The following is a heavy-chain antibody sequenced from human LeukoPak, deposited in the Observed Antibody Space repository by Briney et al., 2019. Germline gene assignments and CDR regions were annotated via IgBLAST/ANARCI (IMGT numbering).Heavy chain of an antibody. Sequence: GGSLRLSCAASGISFTNYAMSWVRQAPARGLEWVSSLRGNGDTFYADSVKGRFTLSRDDSRNIVYLQLHNLRVDDTATYYCAKLESGSYSGFARVLFDYWGQGTLVTVSS. V-gene: IGHV3-23*01. CDR2: LRGNGDT. CDR3: AKLESGSYSGFARVLFDY. D-gene: IGHD1-26*01. J-gene: IGHJ4*02. CDR1: GISFTNYA.